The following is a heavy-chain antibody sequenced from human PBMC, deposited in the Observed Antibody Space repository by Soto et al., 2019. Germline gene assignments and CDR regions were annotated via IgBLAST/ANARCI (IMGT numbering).Heavy chain of an antibody. CDR3: ARDDGFCSGSSCLRGFDC. V-gene: IGHV3-74*01. CDR1: GFSLATYW. Sequence: EVQLVESGGGLVQPGGSLRLSCAASGFSLATYWMHWVRQAPGKGLVWISSVNRDGTVTHYADSVKGRLTISRDNAKNTLFLQMNSLRAEDTAVYYCARDDGFCSGSSCLRGFDCWGQGTRVTVSS. J-gene: IGHJ4*01. CDR2: VNRDGTVT. D-gene: IGHD2-2*03.